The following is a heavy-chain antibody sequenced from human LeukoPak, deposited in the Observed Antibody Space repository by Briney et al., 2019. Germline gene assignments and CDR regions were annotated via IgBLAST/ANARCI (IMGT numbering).Heavy chain of an antibody. D-gene: IGHD4-11*01. CDR1: GFTFSNYS. Sequence: YPGGSLRLSCAASGFTFSNYSMNWVRQAPGKGLEWVSSISSTSSYIYYADSVKGRFTISRDNAKNTLYLQMNSLRAEGTAVYYCAKKSVTTAGWFDPWGQGTLVTVSS. CDR2: ISSTSSYI. J-gene: IGHJ5*02. CDR3: AKKSVTTAGWFDP. V-gene: IGHV3-21*04.